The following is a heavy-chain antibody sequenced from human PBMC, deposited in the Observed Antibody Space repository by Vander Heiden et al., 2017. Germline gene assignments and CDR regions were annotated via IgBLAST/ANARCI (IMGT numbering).Heavy chain of an antibody. D-gene: IGHD2-21*02. Sequence: QVQLVQSGAEVKKPGASVKVSCKASGYTFTGYYMHWVRQAPGQGLEWMGRINPNSGGTNYAQKFQGRVTMTRDTSISTAYMELRRLRSDETAVYYCANEKMDCGGDCYSVGWFDPWGHGTLVTVSS. CDR1: GYTFTGYY. V-gene: IGHV1-2*06. CDR2: INPNSGGT. J-gene: IGHJ5*02. CDR3: ANEKMDCGGDCYSVGWFDP.